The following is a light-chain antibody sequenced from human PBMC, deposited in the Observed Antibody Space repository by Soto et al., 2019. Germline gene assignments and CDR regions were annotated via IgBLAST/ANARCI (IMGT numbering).Light chain of an antibody. CDR3: QKYNDALRT. V-gene: IGKV1-27*01. CDR1: QGLSNK. J-gene: IGKJ1*01. CDR2: AAS. Sequence: DMQMTQSPSSLSASVGDRVTITCRASQGLSNKLAWYQQKPGKVPKLLIFAASTLQSGVPSRFSGSGSGTDFTLTISSLQPEDVASYYCQKYNDALRTFGQGNKVDIK.